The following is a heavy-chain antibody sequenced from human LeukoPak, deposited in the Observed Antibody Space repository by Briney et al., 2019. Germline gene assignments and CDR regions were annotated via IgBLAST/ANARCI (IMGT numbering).Heavy chain of an antibody. V-gene: IGHV3-11*06. CDR2: IRSSSGYT. D-gene: IGHD6-19*01. J-gene: IGHJ4*02. Sequence: PGGSLRLSCAASGFTFSDYYMSWIRQAPGKGLEWVSYIRSSSGYTNYADSVKGRFTISRDNAKNSLYLQMNSLRAEDTAVYYCASSSGWSRELDYWGQGTLVTVSS. CDR3: ASSSGWSRELDY. CDR1: GFTFSDYY.